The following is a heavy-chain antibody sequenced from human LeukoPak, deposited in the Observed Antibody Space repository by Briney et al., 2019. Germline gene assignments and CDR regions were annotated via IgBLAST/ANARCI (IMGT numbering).Heavy chain of an antibody. CDR1: GGSFSSHY. Sequence: SETLSLTCIVSGGSFSSHYWSWIRQSAGKGPEWIGRIHTSGSTNYNPSLRSRVTMSVDTSKNQFSLKLTSVTAADTAVYYCARGSDTWYAFDIWGQGTMVTVSS. CDR3: ARGSDTWYAFDI. CDR2: IHTSGST. D-gene: IGHD2-8*02. V-gene: IGHV4-4*07. J-gene: IGHJ3*02.